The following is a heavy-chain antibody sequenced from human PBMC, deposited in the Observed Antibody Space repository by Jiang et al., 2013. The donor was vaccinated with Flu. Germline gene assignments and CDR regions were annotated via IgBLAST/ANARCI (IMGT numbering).Heavy chain of an antibody. CDR1: VAPSAVVTG. CDR3: ARTLGVRWLQSLDY. J-gene: IGHJ4*02. CDR2: LSYGST. V-gene: IGHV4-4*02. Sequence: VKPSGTLSLTCAVSVAPSAVVTGGVGSASPQEGAGVDWGNLSYGSTNYNPSLKSRVTISVDKSKNQFSLKLSSVTAADTAVYYCARTLGVRWLQSLDYWGQGTLVTVSS. D-gene: IGHD5-24*01.